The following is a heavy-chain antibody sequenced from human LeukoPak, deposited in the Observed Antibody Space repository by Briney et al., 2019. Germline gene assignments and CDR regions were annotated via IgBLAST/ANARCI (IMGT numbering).Heavy chain of an antibody. CDR3: ASAPMVRGVIRGLARDY. J-gene: IGHJ4*02. CDR1: GGTFSSYA. Sequence: ASVKVSCKASGGTFSSYAISWVRQAPGQGLEWMGGIIPIFGTANYAQKFQGRVTITTDESTSTAYMELSSLRSEDTAVYYCASAPMVRGVIRGLARDYWGQGTLVTVSS. D-gene: IGHD3-10*01. V-gene: IGHV1-69*05. CDR2: IIPIFGTA.